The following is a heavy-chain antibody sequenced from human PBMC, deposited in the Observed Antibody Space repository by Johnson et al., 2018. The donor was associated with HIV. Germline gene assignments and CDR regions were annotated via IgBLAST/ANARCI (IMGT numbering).Heavy chain of an antibody. J-gene: IGHJ3*02. D-gene: IGHD1-26*01. V-gene: IGHV3-33*06. CDR2: IWYDGTNK. Sequence: QVQLVESGGAVVQPGRSLRLSCAASGFTFSSYGMHWVRQAPGKGLEWVAVIWYDGTNKFYADSVMGRFTISRDNSKRTLYLQMNSLRAEDTAVYYCAKDRGSPGIPAAFDIWGQGTMVTVSS. CDR3: AKDRGSPGIPAAFDI. CDR1: GFTFSSYG.